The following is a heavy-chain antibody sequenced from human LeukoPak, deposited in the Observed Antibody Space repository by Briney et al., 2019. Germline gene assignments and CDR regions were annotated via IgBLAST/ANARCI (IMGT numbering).Heavy chain of an antibody. J-gene: IGHJ5*02. CDR3: ARDKVIASAGTPNWFDP. Sequence: ASVKVTCKASGHTFTNYGISWVRQAPGQGLEWMGWISAYDGNTNYLQKFQGRVTMTTDTATSTAYMELRSLRSDDTAVYYCARDKVIASAGTPNWFDPWGQGTLVTVSS. V-gene: IGHV1-18*01. CDR1: GHTFTNYG. CDR2: ISAYDGNT. D-gene: IGHD6-13*01.